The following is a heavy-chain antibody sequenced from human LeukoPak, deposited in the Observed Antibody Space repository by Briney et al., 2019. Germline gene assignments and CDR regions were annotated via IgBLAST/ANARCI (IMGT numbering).Heavy chain of an antibody. D-gene: IGHD5-18*01. J-gene: IGHJ4*02. Sequence: PGGSLRLSCAASGLTFSSYWMHWVRQAPGKGLVWVSRINIDGSDATYADSVRGRFTISRDNAKNTQSLQMNSLRAEDTAVYYCARVVDTHFDYWGQGTLVTVSS. CDR2: INIDGSDA. V-gene: IGHV3-74*01. CDR3: ARVVDTHFDY. CDR1: GLTFSSYW.